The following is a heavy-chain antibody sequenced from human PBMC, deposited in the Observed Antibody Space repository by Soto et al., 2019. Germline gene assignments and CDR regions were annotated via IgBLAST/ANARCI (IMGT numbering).Heavy chain of an antibody. CDR2: IYSGGST. D-gene: IGHD3-22*01. CDR1: GFTVSSNY. Sequence: GSLRLSCAASGFTVSSNYMSWVRQAPGKGLEWVSVIYSGGSTYYADSVKGRFTISRDNSKNTLYLQMNSLRAEDTAVYYCARDAIENYYYYYGMDVWGQGTTVTVSS. V-gene: IGHV3-66*01. J-gene: IGHJ6*02. CDR3: ARDAIENYYYYYGMDV.